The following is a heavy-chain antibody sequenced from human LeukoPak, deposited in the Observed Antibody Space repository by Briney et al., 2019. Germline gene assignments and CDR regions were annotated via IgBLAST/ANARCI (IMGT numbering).Heavy chain of an antibody. CDR3: ARDQEGSWFDP. V-gene: IGHV3-21*01. CDR1: GFTFSSYS. Sequence: GGSLRLSCAASGFTFSSYSMNWVRQGPGKGLEWVSSISSSSSYIYYADSVKGRFTISRDNAKNSLYLQMNSLRAEDTAVYYCARDQEGSWFDPWGQGTLVTVSS. J-gene: IGHJ5*02. CDR2: ISSSSSYI.